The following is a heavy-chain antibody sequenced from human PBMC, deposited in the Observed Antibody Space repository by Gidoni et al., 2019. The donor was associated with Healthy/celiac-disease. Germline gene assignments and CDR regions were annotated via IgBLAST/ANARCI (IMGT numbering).Heavy chain of an antibody. Sequence: QWQLQPWGAGLVKPSATLSPTCAAYGVSFSGYYWSWIRQPPGKGLEWIGENNHGGSTNYNPSLKSRVTISVDTYKNQFSRKLNSVTAADTAVYYCATAPHYGSGSYYNDYWGQGTLVTVSS. CDR2: NNHGGST. CDR1: GVSFSGYY. D-gene: IGHD3-10*01. V-gene: IGHV4-34*01. J-gene: IGHJ4*02. CDR3: ATAPHYGSGSYYNDY.